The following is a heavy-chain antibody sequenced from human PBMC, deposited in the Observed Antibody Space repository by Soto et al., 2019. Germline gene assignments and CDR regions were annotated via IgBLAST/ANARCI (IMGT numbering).Heavy chain of an antibody. V-gene: IGHV4-4*02. CDR2: IYHSGST. J-gene: IGHJ4*02. CDR3: ARGPGTYYYDSSGFDY. D-gene: IGHD3-22*01. CDR1: GGSISSSNW. Sequence: SETLSLTCAVSGGSISSSNWWSWVRQPPGKGLEWIGEIYHSGSTNYNPSLKSRVTISVDKSKNQFSLKLSSVTAADTAVYYCARGPGTYYYDSSGFDYWGQGTLVTVSS.